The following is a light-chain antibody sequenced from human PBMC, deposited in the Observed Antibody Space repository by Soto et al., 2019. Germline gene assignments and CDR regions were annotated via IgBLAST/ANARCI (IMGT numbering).Light chain of an antibody. Sequence: IQMTQSPSTLSASVGDRVTITCRASQSISSWLAWYQQKPGRAPKLLIYQASSSEIGVPSRFSGSGSGTEFPRTISSLQPDDIATYYCQYYKESSTFGQGTRLQI. CDR1: QSISSW. J-gene: IGKJ1*01. CDR2: QAS. CDR3: QYYKESST. V-gene: IGKV1-5*03.